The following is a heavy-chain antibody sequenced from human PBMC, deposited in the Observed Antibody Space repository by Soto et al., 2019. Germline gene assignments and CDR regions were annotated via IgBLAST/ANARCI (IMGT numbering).Heavy chain of an antibody. CDR1: GFTFSNYD. Sequence: EVQLVESGGGLVQPGGSLRLSCAASGFTFSNYDMHWVRQVTGKGLEWVSGITTAGDTYYPGSVKGRFTISREKAKNSLYLQMSSRSAGETAVYYCARELHGGSYGMDVWGQGTTVTVSS. J-gene: IGHJ6*02. CDR3: ARELHGGSYGMDV. CDR2: ITTAGDT. V-gene: IGHV3-13*01.